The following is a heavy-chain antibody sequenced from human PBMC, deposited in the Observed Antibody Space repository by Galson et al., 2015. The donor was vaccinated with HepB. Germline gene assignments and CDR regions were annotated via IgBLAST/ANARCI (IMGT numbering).Heavy chain of an antibody. Sequence: SVKVSCKASGYTFTSYGISWVRQAPGQGLEWMGWISAYNGNTNYAQKLQGRVTMTTDTSTSTAYMELRSLRSDDTAVYYCARDLGIAATYPTGAYGMDVWGQGTTVTVSS. D-gene: IGHD2-15*01. CDR3: ARDLGIAATYPTGAYGMDV. CDR1: GYTFTSYG. V-gene: IGHV1-18*04. J-gene: IGHJ6*02. CDR2: ISAYNGNT.